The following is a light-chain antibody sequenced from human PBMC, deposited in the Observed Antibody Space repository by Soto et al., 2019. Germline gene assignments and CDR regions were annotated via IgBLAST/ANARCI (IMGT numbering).Light chain of an antibody. V-gene: IGKV1-5*01. CDR3: QQYNSYPWT. J-gene: IGKJ1*01. CDR2: DAS. Sequence: DIPLTQSPATLSASVGDRVTITCRASQSLSSWLAWYQQKPGKAPKLLIYDASSLDSGVPSRFSGSGSGTEFTLTISSLQPDDFATYYCQQYNSYPWTFGQGTRVEI. CDR1: QSLSSW.